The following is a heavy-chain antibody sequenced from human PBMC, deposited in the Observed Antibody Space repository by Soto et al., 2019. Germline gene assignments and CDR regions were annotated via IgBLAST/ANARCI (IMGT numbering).Heavy chain of an antibody. V-gene: IGHV4-59*01. D-gene: IGHD2-15*01. J-gene: IGHJ4*02. CDR3: ARASGGYVSDY. CDR2: IYYSGST. CDR1: GGSISSYY. Sequence: TSETLSLTCTVSGGSISSYYWSWIRQPPGKGLEWIGYIYYSGSTNYNPSLKSRVTISVDTSKNQFSLKLSSVTAADTAVYYRARASGGYVSDYWGQGTLVTVSS.